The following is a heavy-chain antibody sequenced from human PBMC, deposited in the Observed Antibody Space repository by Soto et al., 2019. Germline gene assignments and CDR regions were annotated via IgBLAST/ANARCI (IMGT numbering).Heavy chain of an antibody. D-gene: IGHD3-9*01. J-gene: IGHJ6*02. CDR3: ARDDSIPYFYYYGMDV. Sequence: HPGGSLRLSCAASGFTFSSYWMSWVRQAPGKGLEWVANIKQDGSEKYYVDSVKGRFTISRDNAKNSLYLQMNSLRAEDTAVYYCARDDSIPYFYYYGMDVWGQGTTVTVSS. CDR1: GFTFSSYW. V-gene: IGHV3-7*03. CDR2: IKQDGSEK.